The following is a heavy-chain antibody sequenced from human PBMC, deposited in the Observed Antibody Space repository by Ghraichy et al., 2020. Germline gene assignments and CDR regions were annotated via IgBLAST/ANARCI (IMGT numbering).Heavy chain of an antibody. Sequence: GGSLRLSCAASGFTFSNAWMSWVRQAPGKGLEWVGRIKSKTDGGTTDYAAPVKGRFTISRDDSKNTLYLQMNSLKTEDTAVYYCTTADSSGSPDAFDIWGQGTMVTVSS. CDR3: TTADSSGSPDAFDI. D-gene: IGHD6-19*01. V-gene: IGHV3-15*01. CDR2: IKSKTDGGTT. J-gene: IGHJ3*02. CDR1: GFTFSNAW.